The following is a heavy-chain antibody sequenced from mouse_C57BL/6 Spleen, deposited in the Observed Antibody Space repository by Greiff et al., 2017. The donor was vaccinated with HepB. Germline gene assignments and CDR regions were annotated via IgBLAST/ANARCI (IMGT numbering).Heavy chain of an antibody. CDR3: AREGYGNYVPY. V-gene: IGHV1-52*01. J-gene: IGHJ3*01. CDR2: IDPSDSET. CDR1: GYTFTSYW. D-gene: IGHD2-10*02. Sequence: VQLQQSGAELVRPGSSVKLPCKASGYTFTSYWMHWVKQRPIQGLEWIGNIDPSDSETHYNQKFKDKATLTVDKSSSTAYMQLSSLTSEDSAVYYGAREGYGNYVPYWGQGTLVTVSA.